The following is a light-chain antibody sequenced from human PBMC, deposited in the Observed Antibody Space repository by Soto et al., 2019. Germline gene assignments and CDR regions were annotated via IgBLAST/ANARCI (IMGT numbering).Light chain of an antibody. CDR1: SSDGANYDY. V-gene: IGLV2-14*01. J-gene: IGLJ2*01. CDR3: SLYTPNNTVL. Sequence: QSALTQPASVSGSPGQSITISCTGTSSDGANYDYVSWYQQHPDKAPKLMIYEVSNRPTGVSNRFSGSKSGNTASLTISGIQTEDEADYYCSLYTPNNTVLFGGGTKVTV. CDR2: EVS.